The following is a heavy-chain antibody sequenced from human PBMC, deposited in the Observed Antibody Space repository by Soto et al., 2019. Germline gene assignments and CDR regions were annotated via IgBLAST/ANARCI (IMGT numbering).Heavy chain of an antibody. CDR3: ARSNWNDVEGFDY. D-gene: IGHD1-1*01. V-gene: IGHV1-18*01. CDR2: ISAYNGNT. CDR1: GYTFTSYG. Sequence: ASVKVSCKASGYTFTSYGISWVRQAPGQGLEWMGWISAYNGNTNYAQKLQGRVTITADESTSTAYMELSSLRSEDTAVYYCARSNWNDVEGFDYWGQGTLVTVSS. J-gene: IGHJ4*02.